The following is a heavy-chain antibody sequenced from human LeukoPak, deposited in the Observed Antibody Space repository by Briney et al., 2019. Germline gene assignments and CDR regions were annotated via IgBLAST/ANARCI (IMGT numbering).Heavy chain of an antibody. V-gene: IGHV1-2*04. CDR3: ARTEGIVATIVGYYYYYGMDV. CDR2: INPNSGGT. J-gene: IGHJ6*02. CDR1: GYTFTGYY. Sequence: GASVKVSCKASGYTFTGYYMHWVRQAPGQGLEWMGWINPNSGGTNYAQKFQGWVTMTRDTSISTAYMELSRLRSDDTAVYYCARTEGIVATIVGYYYYYGMDVWGQGTTVTVSS. D-gene: IGHD5-12*01.